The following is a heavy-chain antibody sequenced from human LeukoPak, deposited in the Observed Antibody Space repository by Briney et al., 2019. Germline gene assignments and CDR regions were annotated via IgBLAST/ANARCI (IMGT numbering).Heavy chain of an antibody. CDR1: GYTFSSYY. CDR3: ARVAAEVVGVPGAIGFGWLRRDYYYMDV. Sequence: ASVKVSCKASGYTFSSYYMHWVRQAPGEGLEWMGIINPSGGSTSYAQKFQGRVTMTRDMSTSTVHMELSSLRSEDTAVYYCARVAAEVVGVPGAIGFGWLRRDYYYMDVWGKGTPVTVSS. D-gene: IGHD2-2*02. CDR2: INPSGGST. J-gene: IGHJ6*03. V-gene: IGHV1-46*01.